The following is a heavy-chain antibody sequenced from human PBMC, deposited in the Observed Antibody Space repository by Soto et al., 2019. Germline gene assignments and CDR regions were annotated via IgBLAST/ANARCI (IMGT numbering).Heavy chain of an antibody. V-gene: IGHV4-31*03. CDR1: GGSISSGGYY. J-gene: IGHJ4*02. CDR2: IYYSGST. CDR3: AMSGYSYGPNPLLY. Sequence: QVQLQESGPGLVKPSQTLSLTCTVSGGSISSGGYYWSWIRQHPGKGLEWIGYIYYSGSTYYNPSLKRRVTISVDTSKNQFFLKLSSVTAADTAVYYCAMSGYSYGPNPLLYWCQGTLVTVSS. D-gene: IGHD5-18*01.